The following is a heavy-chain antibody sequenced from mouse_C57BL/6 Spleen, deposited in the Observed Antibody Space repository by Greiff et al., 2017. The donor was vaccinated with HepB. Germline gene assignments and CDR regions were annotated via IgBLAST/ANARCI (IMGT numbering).Heavy chain of an antibody. D-gene: IGHD2-1*01. J-gene: IGHJ2*01. Sequence: EVQLVESGPGMVKPSQSLSLTCTVTGYSITSGYDWHWIRHFPGNKLEWMGYISYSGSTNYNPSLKSRISITHDTSKNHFFLKLNSVTTEDTATYYCARGGGNYVFDYWGQGTTLTVSS. CDR1: GYSITSGYD. V-gene: IGHV3-1*01. CDR2: ISYSGST. CDR3: ARGGGNYVFDY.